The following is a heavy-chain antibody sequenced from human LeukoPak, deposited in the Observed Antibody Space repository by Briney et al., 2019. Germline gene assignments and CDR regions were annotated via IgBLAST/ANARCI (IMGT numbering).Heavy chain of an antibody. Sequence: PGGSLRLSCAASGFTFSSYAMSWVRQAPGKGLEWVSAISGSGGSTYYADSVKGRFTISRDNSKNTLYLQMNSLRAEDTAVYYCAEYVDIVATIGIDYWGQGTLVTVSS. D-gene: IGHD5-12*01. CDR1: GFTFSSYA. CDR2: ISGSGGST. J-gene: IGHJ4*02. CDR3: AEYVDIVATIGIDY. V-gene: IGHV3-23*01.